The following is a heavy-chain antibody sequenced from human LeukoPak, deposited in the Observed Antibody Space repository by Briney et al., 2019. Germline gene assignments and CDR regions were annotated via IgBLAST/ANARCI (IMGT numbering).Heavy chain of an antibody. J-gene: IGHJ6*02. V-gene: IGHV1-69*13. D-gene: IGHD4-11*01. CDR2: IIPIFGTA. Sequence: SVKVSCKASGYTFTSYAISWVRQAPGQGLEWMGGIIPIFGTANYAQKFQGRVTITADESTSTAYMELSSLRSEDTAVYYCAREWLGTTVTTYYYYGMDVWGQGTTVTVSS. CDR3: AREWLGTTVTTYYYYGMDV. CDR1: GYTFTSYA.